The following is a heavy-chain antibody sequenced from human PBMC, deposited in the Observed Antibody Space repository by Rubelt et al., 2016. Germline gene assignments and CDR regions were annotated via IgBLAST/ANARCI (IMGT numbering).Heavy chain of an antibody. CDR1: GFTSSSYA. CDR2: ISYDGTNK. D-gene: IGHD6-19*01. CDR3: ASSSGWYFDY. Sequence: QVQLVESGGGVVQPGRSLRLSCAASGFTSSSYAMHWVRQAPGQGLEWVAVISYDGTNKYYADSVKGRFTISRDNSKNTLYLQMNSLRAEDTAVYYCASSSGWYFDYWGQGTLVTVSS. J-gene: IGHJ4*02. V-gene: IGHV3-30*04.